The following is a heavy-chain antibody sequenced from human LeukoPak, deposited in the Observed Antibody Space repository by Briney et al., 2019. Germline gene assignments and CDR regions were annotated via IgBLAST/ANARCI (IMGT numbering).Heavy chain of an antibody. Sequence: GGSLRLSCAASGFTFSSYAMTWVRRGPGKGLEWVAGINGSGESTYYADSVKGRFTISRDNSKNTLYLQMNSLRAEDTAVYYCAKTSYHDFWSAPGSHHYLDVWGTGTTVTVSS. J-gene: IGHJ6*03. V-gene: IGHV3-23*01. CDR2: INGSGEST. CDR3: AKTSYHDFWSAPGSHHYLDV. D-gene: IGHD3-3*01. CDR1: GFTFSSYA.